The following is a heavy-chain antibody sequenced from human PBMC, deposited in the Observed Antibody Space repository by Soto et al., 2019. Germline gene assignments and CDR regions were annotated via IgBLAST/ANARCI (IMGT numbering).Heavy chain of an antibody. Sequence: QVQLVESGGGLVKPGGSLRLSCAASGFTFSDYYMTWIRQAPGKGLEWFSYISDSGSIIYNADSVKGRFTSSRDNAKNSLYLQMNSLRADDTAVYYCARGRPGNAFDIWGQGTMVTVSS. CDR1: GFTFSDYY. CDR3: ARGRPGNAFDI. CDR2: ISDSGSII. V-gene: IGHV3-11*01. J-gene: IGHJ3*02.